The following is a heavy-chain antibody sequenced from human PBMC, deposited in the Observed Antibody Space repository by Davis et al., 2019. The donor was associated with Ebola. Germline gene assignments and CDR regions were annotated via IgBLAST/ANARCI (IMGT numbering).Heavy chain of an antibody. CDR3: AKCRGGSGPNYLDF. CDR1: GFPFSTYW. J-gene: IGHJ4*02. V-gene: IGHV3-7*03. CDR2: INQDGSEK. Sequence: PGGSLRLSCAASGFPFSTYWMTWVRQVSGKGLEWVANINQDGSEKNYVDSVRGRFTISRDSAKASLYLQMNSLRAEDTAVYYCAKCRGGSGPNYLDFWGQGTLVTVSS. D-gene: IGHD3-10*01.